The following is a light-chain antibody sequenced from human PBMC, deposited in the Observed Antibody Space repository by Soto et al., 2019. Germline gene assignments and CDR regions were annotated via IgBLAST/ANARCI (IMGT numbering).Light chain of an antibody. CDR2: GNN. Sequence: QLVLTQPPSVSGAPGQRVTISCTGSSSNIGAGYDVYWHQQLPGTAPKLLIYGNNNRPSGVPDRFSGSKSGTSASLAISGLQAEDEADYYCQSYDSSLRGSVFGGGTKLTVL. CDR3: QSYDSSLRGSV. J-gene: IGLJ2*01. CDR1: SSNIGAGYD. V-gene: IGLV1-40*01.